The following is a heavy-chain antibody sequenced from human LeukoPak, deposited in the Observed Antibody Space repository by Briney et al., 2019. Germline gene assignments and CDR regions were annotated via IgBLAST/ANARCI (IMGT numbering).Heavy chain of an antibody. J-gene: IGHJ6*03. CDR1: GYTFTGYY. CDR2: INPSGGST. CDR3: ARGYSSSWYYYYYYMDV. Sequence: ASVKVSCKASGYTFTGYYMHWVRQAPGQGLEWMGIINPSGGSTSYAQKFQGRVTMTRDTSTSTVYMELSSLRSEDTAVYYCARGYSSSWYYYYYYMDVWGKGTMVTVSS. V-gene: IGHV1-46*01. D-gene: IGHD6-13*01.